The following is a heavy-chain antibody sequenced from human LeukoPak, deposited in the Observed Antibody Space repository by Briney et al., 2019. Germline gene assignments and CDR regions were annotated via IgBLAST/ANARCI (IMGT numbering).Heavy chain of an antibody. D-gene: IGHD3-22*01. CDR1: GFTFSSYA. Sequence: QPGGSLRLSCAASGFTFSSYAMSWVRQAPGKGLEWATAISGSGGSTYYAASVKGRFTISRDNSKNTLYLQMNSLRAEDTAVYYCAKPITMIVVVAEFDYWGQGTLVTVSS. CDR2: ISGSGGST. J-gene: IGHJ4*02. V-gene: IGHV3-23*01. CDR3: AKPITMIVVVAEFDY.